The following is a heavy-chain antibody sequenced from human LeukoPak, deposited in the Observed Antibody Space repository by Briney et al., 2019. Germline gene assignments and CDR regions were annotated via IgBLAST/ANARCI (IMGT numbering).Heavy chain of an antibody. Sequence: ASVKVSCKASGYTFTSYAMNWVRHAPGQGLEWKGWINTDTGNPTYAQGFTGRFVFSLDTSVSTAYLQISSLKAEDTAVYYCARAVGYCSSGTCYLVYWGQGTLVTVSS. J-gene: IGHJ4*02. CDR2: INTDTGNP. V-gene: IGHV7-4-1*02. CDR3: ARAVGYCSSGTCYLVY. D-gene: IGHD2-15*01. CDR1: GYTFTSYA.